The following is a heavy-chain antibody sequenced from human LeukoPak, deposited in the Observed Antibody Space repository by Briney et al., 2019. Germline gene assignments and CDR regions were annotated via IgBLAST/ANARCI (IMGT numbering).Heavy chain of an antibody. CDR1: GYIFSSFG. Sequence: GASLKISCKASGYIFSSFGISWMRQAPGQGLEWLGWISAYNANTNYAQKFQGRLTMTTATSTSTAYMELMSLSSDDTAVYYCARLRVTANWFDPWGQGTLVTVSS. D-gene: IGHD2-21*02. CDR2: ISAYNANT. V-gene: IGHV1-18*01. CDR3: ARLRVTANWFDP. J-gene: IGHJ5*02.